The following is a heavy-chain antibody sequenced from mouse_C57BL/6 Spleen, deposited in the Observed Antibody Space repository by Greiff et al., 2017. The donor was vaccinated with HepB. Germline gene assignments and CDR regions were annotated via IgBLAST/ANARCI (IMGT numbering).Heavy chain of an antibody. Sequence: DVMLAESGGGLVQPGGSLSLSCAASGFTFTDYYMSWVRQPPGKALEWLGFIRNKANGYTTEYSASVKGRFTISRDNSQSILYLQMNALRAEDSATYYCARSSNWAYYFDYWGQGTTLTVSS. J-gene: IGHJ2*01. CDR2: IRNKANGYTT. CDR3: ARSSNWAYYFDY. D-gene: IGHD4-1*01. V-gene: IGHV7-3*01. CDR1: GFTFTDYY.